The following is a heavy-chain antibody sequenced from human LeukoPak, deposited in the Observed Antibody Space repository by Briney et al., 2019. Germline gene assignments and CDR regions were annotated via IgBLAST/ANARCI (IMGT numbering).Heavy chain of an antibody. CDR3: ARDKAYDFWSGYYSPQGDY. CDR2: IIPILGIA. Sequence: ASVKVSCKASGGTFSSYAISWVRQAPGQGLEWMGRIIPILGIANYAQKFQGRVTITADKSTSTACMELSSLRSEDTAVYYCARDKAYDFWSGYYSPQGDYWGQGTLVTVSS. V-gene: IGHV1-69*04. CDR1: GGTFSSYA. J-gene: IGHJ4*02. D-gene: IGHD3-3*01.